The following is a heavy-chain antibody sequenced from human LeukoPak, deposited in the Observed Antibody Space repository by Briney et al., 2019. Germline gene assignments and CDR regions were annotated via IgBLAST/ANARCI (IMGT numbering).Heavy chain of an antibody. Sequence: VGSLRLSCAASGFTFSNYNMNWVRQAPGKGLEWVSYIIISSSTIYYADSVKGRFTISRDNAKNSLYLQMNSLRAEDTAVYYCARGDFDYWGQGTLVTVSS. CDR3: ARGDFDY. CDR2: IIISSSTI. J-gene: IGHJ4*02. V-gene: IGHV3-48*01. CDR1: GFTFSNYN.